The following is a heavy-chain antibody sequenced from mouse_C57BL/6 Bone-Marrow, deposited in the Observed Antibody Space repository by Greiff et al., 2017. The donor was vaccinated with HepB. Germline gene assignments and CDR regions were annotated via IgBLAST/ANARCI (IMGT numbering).Heavy chain of an antibody. V-gene: IGHV1-50*01. D-gene: IGHD1-1*01. CDR2: IDPSDSYT. CDR3: ARTPHYYGSSPWYFDV. J-gene: IGHJ1*03. CDR1: GYTFPSYW. Sequence: QVQLQQPGAELVKPGASVKLSCKASGYTFPSYWMQWVKQRPGQGLEWIGEIDPSDSYTNYNQKFKGKATLTVDTSSSTAYMQLSSLTSEDSAVYYCARTPHYYGSSPWYFDVWGTGTTVTVSS.